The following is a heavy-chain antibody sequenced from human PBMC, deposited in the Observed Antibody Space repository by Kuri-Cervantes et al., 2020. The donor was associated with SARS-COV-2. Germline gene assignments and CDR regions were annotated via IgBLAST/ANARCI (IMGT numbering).Heavy chain of an antibody. CDR3: ARGASIAARYYFDY. Sequence: SETLSLTCTVSGGSISSSSYYWGWIRQPPGKGLEWIGSIYYSGSTYYNPSLKSRVTISVDTSKNQFSLKLSSVTAADTAMYYCARGASIAARYYFDYWGQGTLVTVSS. J-gene: IGHJ4*02. CDR1: GGSISSSSYY. V-gene: IGHV4-39*07. CDR2: IYYSGST. D-gene: IGHD6-6*01.